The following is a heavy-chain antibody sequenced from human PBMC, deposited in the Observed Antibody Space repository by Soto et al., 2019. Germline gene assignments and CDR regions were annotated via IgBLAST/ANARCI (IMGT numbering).Heavy chain of an antibody. J-gene: IGHJ6*03. V-gene: IGHV3-74*01. CDR1: GFTFSSYW. CDR2: INSDGSST. Sequence: EVQLVESGGGLVQPGGSLRLSCAASGFTFSSYWMHWVRQAPGKGLVWVSRINSDGSSTSYADSVKGRFTISRDNAKNTLYLQMNNLRAEDRAVYYCARSRYYDYYMDVWGKGTTVTVAS. CDR3: ARSRYYDYYMDV.